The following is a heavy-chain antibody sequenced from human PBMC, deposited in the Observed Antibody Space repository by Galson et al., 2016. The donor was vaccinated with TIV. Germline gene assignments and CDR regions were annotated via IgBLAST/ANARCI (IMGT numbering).Heavy chain of an antibody. J-gene: IGHJ4*02. D-gene: IGHD6-19*01. V-gene: IGHV3-23*01. CDR2: IGGIGTSP. CDR1: GFTFSAYA. Sequence: SLRLSCAASGFTFSAYAVNWVRQAPGKGLEWVSGIGGIGTSPYYAGSVKGRFTISRDNSRNTLYLQMNSLRAEDTALYYCAKDAQWLPAAYFDYWGQGLLVTVSS. CDR3: AKDAQWLPAAYFDY.